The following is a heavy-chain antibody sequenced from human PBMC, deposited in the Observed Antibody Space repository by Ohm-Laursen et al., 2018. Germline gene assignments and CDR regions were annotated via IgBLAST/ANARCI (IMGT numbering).Heavy chain of an antibody. CDR1: GFTFDDYA. J-gene: IGHJ4*02. CDR2: ISWNSGRI. V-gene: IGHV3-9*01. CDR3: AKGAATVVTSLFDY. D-gene: IGHD4-23*01. Sequence: SLRLSCAASGFTFDDYAIHWVRQAPGKGLEWVSSISWNSGRITYADSVKGRFTVSRDNAKNSLSLQMNSLRAEDTALYYCAKGAATVVTSLFDYWGQGTLVTVSS.